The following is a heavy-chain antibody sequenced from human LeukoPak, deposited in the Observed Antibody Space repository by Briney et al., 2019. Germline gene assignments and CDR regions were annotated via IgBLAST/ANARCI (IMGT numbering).Heavy chain of an antibody. Sequence: PSETLALTCAASGDSIRSDDYFWGWVRQTPGTGLEWIGVVDYNGRTYYSPSLTSRVTMSADTSKNQFSLKLRSVTAADTAVYYCARLERGRDRHAGRNWFDPWGQGTLVIVSS. D-gene: IGHD1-1*01. CDR1: GDSIRSDDYF. J-gene: IGHJ5*02. CDR3: ARLERGRDRHAGRNWFDP. CDR2: VDYNGRT. V-gene: IGHV4-39*01.